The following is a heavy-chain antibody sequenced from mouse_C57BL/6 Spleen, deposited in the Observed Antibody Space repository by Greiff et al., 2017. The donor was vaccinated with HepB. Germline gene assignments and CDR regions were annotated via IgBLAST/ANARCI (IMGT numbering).Heavy chain of an antibody. V-gene: IGHV1-72*01. CDR3: ARREDGKGYYAIDY. J-gene: IGHJ4*01. CDR2: IDPNSGGT. CDR1: GYTFTSYW. D-gene: IGHD2-1*01. Sequence: QVQLQQPGAELVKPGASVKLSCKASGYTFTSYWMHWVKQRPGRGLEWIGRIDPNSGGTKYNEKFKSKATLTVDEPSSTAYMQHSSLTSEDSAVYYCARREDGKGYYAIDYWGQGTSVTVSS.